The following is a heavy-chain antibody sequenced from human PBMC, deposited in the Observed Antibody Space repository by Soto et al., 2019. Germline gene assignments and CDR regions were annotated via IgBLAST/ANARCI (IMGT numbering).Heavy chain of an antibody. CDR1: GGSISSGGYY. CDR3: ARDLIRYEYYYGMDV. CDR2: IYYSGST. Sequence: PSETLSLTCTVSGGSISSGGYYWSWIRQHPGKGLEWIGYIYYSGSTYYNPSLKSRVTISVDTSKNQFSLKLSSVTAADTAVYYCARDLIRYEYYYGMDVWGQGTTVTVSS. J-gene: IGHJ6*02. D-gene: IGHD3-16*01. V-gene: IGHV4-31*03.